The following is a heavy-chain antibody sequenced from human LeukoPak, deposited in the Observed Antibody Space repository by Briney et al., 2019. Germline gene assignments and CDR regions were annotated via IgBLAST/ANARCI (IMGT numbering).Heavy chain of an antibody. CDR1: GFTFSRNA. V-gene: IGHV3-23*01. J-gene: IGHJ4*02. CDR3: AKDPYGTRYFDY. D-gene: IGHD2-2*01. CDR2: LSGSGGDT. Sequence: PGGSLRLSCAASGFTFSRNALSWVRQAPGKGLEWVSSLSGSGGDTYYADSVKGRFTISRDNAKNMVYLQMNSLRADDTAVYYCAKDPYGTRYFDYWGQGTLVTVSS.